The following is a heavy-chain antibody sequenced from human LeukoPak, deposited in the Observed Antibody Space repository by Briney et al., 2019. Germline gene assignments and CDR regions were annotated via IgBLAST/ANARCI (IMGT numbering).Heavy chain of an antibody. D-gene: IGHD6-19*01. Sequence: GGSLRLSCAASEFTVSGDYMTWVRQAPGKGLEWVSVIHGGGYTYYADPVKGRFTISRDNSKNTLYLQMNSLRAEDMAVYYCASNIAVAGHIAFDYWGQGTLVTVSS. CDR2: IHGGGYT. V-gene: IGHV3-66*02. CDR1: EFTVSGDY. J-gene: IGHJ4*02. CDR3: ASNIAVAGHIAFDY.